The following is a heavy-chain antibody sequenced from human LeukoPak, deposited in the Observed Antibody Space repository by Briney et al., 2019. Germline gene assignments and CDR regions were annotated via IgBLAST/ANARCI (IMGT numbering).Heavy chain of an antibody. CDR1: GYTFSSYG. Sequence: ASVKVSCKASGYTFSSYGFTWVRQAPGQGLEWLGWISAYNGNTNYAQKLQGRVSMTTDTSTSTAYMELRSLRSDDTAVYYCWVAATLAWGQGTLVTVSS. J-gene: IGHJ5*02. CDR3: WVAATLA. V-gene: IGHV1-18*01. CDR2: ISAYNGNT. D-gene: IGHD2-15*01.